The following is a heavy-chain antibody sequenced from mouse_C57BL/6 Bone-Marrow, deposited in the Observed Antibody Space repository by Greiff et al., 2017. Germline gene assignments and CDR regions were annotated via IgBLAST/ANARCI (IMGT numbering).Heavy chain of an antibody. Sequence: EVQLQESGAELVRPGASVKLSCTASGFNIKDDYIHWVKQRPEQGLEWIGWIDPEIGDTEYASKFQGKATITSDTSSNTAYLQRSSLTSEDTAVYYCSSLYGNYLDFWGQGTPLT. CDR3: SSLYGNYLDF. J-gene: IGHJ2*01. D-gene: IGHD2-10*02. CDR2: IDPEIGDT. CDR1: GFNIKDDY. V-gene: IGHV14-4*01.